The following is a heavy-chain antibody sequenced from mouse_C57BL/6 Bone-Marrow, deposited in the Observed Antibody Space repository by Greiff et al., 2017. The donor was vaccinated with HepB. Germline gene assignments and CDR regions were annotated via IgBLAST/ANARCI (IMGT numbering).Heavy chain of an antibody. Sequence: VQLQHPGAELVKPGASVKLSCKASGYTFTSYWMHWVKQRPGQGLEWIGMIHPNSGSTNYNEKFKSKATLTVDKSSSTAYMQLSSLTSEDSAVYYCALYYSIRFAYWGQGTLVTVSA. J-gene: IGHJ3*01. D-gene: IGHD2-5*01. CDR3: ALYYSIRFAY. V-gene: IGHV1-64*01. CDR1: GYTFTSYW. CDR2: IHPNSGST.